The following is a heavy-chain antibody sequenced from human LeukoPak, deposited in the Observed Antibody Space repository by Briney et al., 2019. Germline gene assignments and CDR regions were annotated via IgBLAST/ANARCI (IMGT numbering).Heavy chain of an antibody. CDR1: GGSISSSSYY. J-gene: IGHJ5*02. D-gene: IGHD5-12*01. CDR3: AINIVATRSFDP. Sequence: SETLSLTCTVSGGSISSSSYYWGWIRQPPGKGLEWIGSIYYSGSTYYNPSLKSRVTISVDTSKNQFSLKLSSVTAADTAVYYCAINIVATRSFDPWGQGTLVTVSS. CDR2: IYYSGST. V-gene: IGHV4-39*07.